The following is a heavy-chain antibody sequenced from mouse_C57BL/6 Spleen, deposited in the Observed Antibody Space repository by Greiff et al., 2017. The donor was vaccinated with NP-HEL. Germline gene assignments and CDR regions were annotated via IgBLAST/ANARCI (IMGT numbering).Heavy chain of an antibody. Sequence: VQLQQSGPELVKPGASVKISCKASGYSFTGYYMNWVTQSPEKSLEWIGEINPSTGGTTYNQKFTAKATLTVDKSSSTAYMQLKILTAEDSAVYYGARWGAQARYYAMDYWGQGTSVTVSS. V-gene: IGHV1-42*01. CDR1: GYSFTGYY. CDR2: INPSTGGT. J-gene: IGHJ4*01. D-gene: IGHD3-2*02. CDR3: ARWGAQARYYAMDY.